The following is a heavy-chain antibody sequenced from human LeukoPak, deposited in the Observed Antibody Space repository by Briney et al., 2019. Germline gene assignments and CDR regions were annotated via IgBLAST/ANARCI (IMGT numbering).Heavy chain of an antibody. Sequence: PSQTLSLTCTVSGGSISSGSYYWSWIRQPAGKGLEWIGRIYTSGSANYNPSLKSRVTISVDTSKNQFSLKLSSVTAADTAVYYCARDQRRITIFGVAPVWGQGTLVTVSS. V-gene: IGHV4-61*02. CDR2: IYTSGSA. CDR3: ARDQRRITIFGVAPV. CDR1: GGSISSGSYY. J-gene: IGHJ4*02. D-gene: IGHD3-3*01.